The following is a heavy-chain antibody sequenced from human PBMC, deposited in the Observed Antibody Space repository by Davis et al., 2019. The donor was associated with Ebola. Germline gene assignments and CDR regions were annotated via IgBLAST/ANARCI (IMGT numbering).Heavy chain of an antibody. CDR2: IIPLLGVA. D-gene: IGHD6-19*01. CDR3: ARTHSTGWDLTNWFDP. V-gene: IGHV1-69*02. CDR1: GDTFNNYS. J-gene: IGHJ5*02. Sequence: SVKVSCKASGDTFNNYSIRWVRQAPGQGLEWMGRIIPLLGVANYAPKFQGRITLTADTSTNTAYMELRSLRSDDTAVYYCARTHSTGWDLTNWFDPWGQGTLVTVSS.